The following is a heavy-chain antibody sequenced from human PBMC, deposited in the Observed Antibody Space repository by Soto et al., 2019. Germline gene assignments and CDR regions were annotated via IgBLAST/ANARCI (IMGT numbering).Heavy chain of an antibody. Sequence: QVQLEQSGAELKKPGSSVKVSCKASGGPFSSYAINWVRQAPGQGLEWMGGITPIFGEPKYAQKFQGRVTITADIATSTAYMERSSLSSDDTAVYFCALGSSSSIINWFDPWGQGTLVTVSS. D-gene: IGHD3-10*01. CDR2: ITPIFGEP. J-gene: IGHJ5*02. CDR3: ALGSSSSIINWFDP. V-gene: IGHV1-69*06. CDR1: GGPFSSYA.